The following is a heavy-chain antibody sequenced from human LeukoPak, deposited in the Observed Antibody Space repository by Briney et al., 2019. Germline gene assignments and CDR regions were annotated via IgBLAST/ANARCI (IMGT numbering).Heavy chain of an antibody. Sequence: GGSLTRSCAASGFTFSSYAMSWLRQAQGMGLEWFSAISGSGGSTYYADSVKGRFTISRDNSKNTLYLQMNSLRAEDTAVYYCAKELAGTVYFDYWGQGTLVTVSS. J-gene: IGHJ4*02. CDR1: GFTFSSYA. CDR2: ISGSGGST. D-gene: IGHD6-19*01. CDR3: AKELAGTVYFDY. V-gene: IGHV3-23*01.